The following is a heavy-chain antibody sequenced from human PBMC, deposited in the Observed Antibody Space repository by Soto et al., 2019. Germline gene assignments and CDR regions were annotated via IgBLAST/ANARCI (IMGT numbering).Heavy chain of an antibody. J-gene: IGHJ4*02. Sequence: QVQLVESGGGVVQPGRSLRLSCAASGFTFSSYDMHWVRQAPGKGLEWVAVIWYDGSNKYYADSVKGRFTISRDNSKNTLYLQMNSLRAEDTAVYYCARGNCSGGSCYVFDYWGQGTLVTVSS. V-gene: IGHV3-33*01. CDR2: IWYDGSNK. D-gene: IGHD2-15*01. CDR1: GFTFSSYD. CDR3: ARGNCSGGSCYVFDY.